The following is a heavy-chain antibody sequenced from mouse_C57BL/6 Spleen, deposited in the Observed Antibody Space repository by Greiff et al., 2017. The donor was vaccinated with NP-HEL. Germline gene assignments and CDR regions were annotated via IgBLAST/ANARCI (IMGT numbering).Heavy chain of an antibody. V-gene: IGHV1-69*01. CDR1: GYTFTSYW. Sequence: QVQLKESGAELVMPGASVKLSCKASGYTFTSYWMHWVKQRPGQGLEWIGEIDPSDSYTNYNQKFKGKSTLTVDKSSSTAYMQLSSLTSEDSAVYYCARQLRLRSLYYFDYWGQGTTLTVSS. CDR2: IDPSDSYT. CDR3: ARQLRLRSLYYFDY. J-gene: IGHJ2*01. D-gene: IGHD3-2*02.